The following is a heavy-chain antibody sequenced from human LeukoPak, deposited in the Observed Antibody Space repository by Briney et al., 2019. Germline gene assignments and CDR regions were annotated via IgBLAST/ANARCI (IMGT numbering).Heavy chain of an antibody. CDR2: ISWNSGSI. CDR3: ASAHYGDYEGFANLNF. V-gene: IGHV3-9*01. CDR1: GFTFDDYA. Sequence: PGGSLRLSCAASGFTFDDYAMHWVRQAPGKGLEWVSGISWNSGSIGYADSVKGRFTISRDNAKNSLFLQMNSLRAEDTAVYYCASAHYGDYEGFANLNFWGQGTLVTVSS. D-gene: IGHD4-17*01. J-gene: IGHJ4*02.